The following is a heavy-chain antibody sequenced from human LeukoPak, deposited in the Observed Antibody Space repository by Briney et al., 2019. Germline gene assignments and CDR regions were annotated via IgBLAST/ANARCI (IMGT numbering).Heavy chain of an antibody. J-gene: IGHJ4*02. CDR2: IPKDENNK. V-gene: IGHV3-30*02. CDR1: GFTFSTFG. Sequence: PGGSLRLSCAASGFTFSTFGMHWVRQAPGKGLEWVSYIPKDENNKYYADSVKGRFTISRDTSKNTLFLQMSSLRVEDTAVYYCAKDDPVLDHWGQGTLVTVAS. CDR3: AKDDPVLDH.